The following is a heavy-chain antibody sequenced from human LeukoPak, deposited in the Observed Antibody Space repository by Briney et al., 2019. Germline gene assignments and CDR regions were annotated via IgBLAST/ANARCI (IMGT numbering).Heavy chain of an antibody. J-gene: IGHJ4*02. Sequence: HPGGTLRLSCAASGFTFSSYGMSWVHQAPGKGLEWVSAISGSGGSTYYADSVKGRFTISRDNAKNSLYLQMNSLRAEDTALYSCARGGANSGFDSWAQGTLVIVSS. V-gene: IGHV3-23*01. D-gene: IGHD6-19*01. CDR2: ISGSGGST. CDR3: ARGGANSGFDS. CDR1: GFTFSSYG.